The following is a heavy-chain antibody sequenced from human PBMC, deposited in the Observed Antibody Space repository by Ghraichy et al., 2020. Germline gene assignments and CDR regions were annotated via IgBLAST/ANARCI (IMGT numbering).Heavy chain of an antibody. CDR3: AKDEVQGVTAGAFDI. J-gene: IGHJ3*02. CDR2: ISWNSGSI. Sequence: GGSLRLSCAASGFTFSTYAMHWVRQAPGKGLDWVSGISWNSGSIGYADSVKGRFTISRDNAKNSLYLQMNSLRAEDTALYYCAKDEVQGVTAGAFDIWGQGTMVTVSS. CDR1: GFTFSTYA. V-gene: IGHV3-9*01. D-gene: IGHD3-10*01.